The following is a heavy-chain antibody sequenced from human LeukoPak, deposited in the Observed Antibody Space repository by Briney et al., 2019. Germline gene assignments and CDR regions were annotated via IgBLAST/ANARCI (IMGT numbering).Heavy chain of an antibody. CDR1: GFTFSSYA. V-gene: IGHV3-9*01. CDR3: AKDSLRITMIAYFDY. Sequence: GGSLRLSCAASGFTFSSYAMSWVRQAPGKGLEWVSGISWNSGSIGYADSVKGRFTISRDNAKNSLYLQMNSLRAEDTALYYCAKDSLRITMIAYFDYWGQGTLVTVSS. D-gene: IGHD3-22*01. J-gene: IGHJ4*02. CDR2: ISWNSGSI.